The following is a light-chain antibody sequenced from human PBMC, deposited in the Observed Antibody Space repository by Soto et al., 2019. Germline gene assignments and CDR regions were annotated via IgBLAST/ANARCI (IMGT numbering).Light chain of an antibody. Sequence: QSVLTQPRSVSGSLGQSVTISCTGTSSDVGTYNYVSWYQQHPGKAPKVRIYDVSERPSGVPDRFSGSKSGNTASLTISGLQAEDEADYYCCSYAGSPRYVLGTGTKLTVL. CDR3: CSYAGSPRYV. V-gene: IGLV2-11*01. J-gene: IGLJ1*01. CDR1: SSDVGTYNY. CDR2: DVS.